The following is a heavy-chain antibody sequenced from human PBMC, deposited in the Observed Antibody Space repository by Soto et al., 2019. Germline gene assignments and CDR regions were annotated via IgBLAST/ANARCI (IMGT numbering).Heavy chain of an antibody. CDR2: IYNDGST. J-gene: IGHJ4*02. Sequence: GGSLRLSCAASGFIVSSNYMSWVRQAPGKGLEWVSIIYNDGSTFYADSVKGRFTISRDNSKNTMYLQMLSLRAEDTAVYYCATKPPPRWFDAGIWGRGTLVTVSS. V-gene: IGHV3-66*01. CDR3: ATKPPPRWFDAGI. D-gene: IGHD3-10*01. CDR1: GFIVSSNY.